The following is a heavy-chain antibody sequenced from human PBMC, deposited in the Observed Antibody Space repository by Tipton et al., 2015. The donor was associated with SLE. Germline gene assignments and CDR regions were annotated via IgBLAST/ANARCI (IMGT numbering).Heavy chain of an antibody. D-gene: IGHD1-26*01. V-gene: IGHV3-23*04. J-gene: IGHJ5*02. CDR1: GFTVSSNY. CDR3: AKGYSGSSNWFDP. Sequence: QLVQSGGGLIQPGGSLRLSCAASGFTVSSNYMSWVRQAPGKGLEWVSAISGSGGSTYYADSVKGRFTISRDNSKNTLYLQMNSLRAEDTAVYYCAKGYSGSSNWFDPWGQGTLVTVSS. CDR2: ISGSGGST.